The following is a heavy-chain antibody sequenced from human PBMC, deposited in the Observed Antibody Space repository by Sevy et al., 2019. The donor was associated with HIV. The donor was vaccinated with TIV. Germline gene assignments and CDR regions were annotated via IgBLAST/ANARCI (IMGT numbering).Heavy chain of an antibody. J-gene: IGHJ4*02. CDR1: GGPISSHY. D-gene: IGHD3-22*01. V-gene: IGHV4-59*11. CDR3: ARVPSPYYDSSGDLIREYYFDS. Sequence: SETLSLICTVSGGPISSHYLSWIRQTPGKGLEWIGYFYYTGITNYNPSLKSRVTMSADMSTNLVSLKLSSVTAADTAVYYCARVPSPYYDSSGDLIREYYFDSWGQGTPVTVSS. CDR2: FYYTGIT.